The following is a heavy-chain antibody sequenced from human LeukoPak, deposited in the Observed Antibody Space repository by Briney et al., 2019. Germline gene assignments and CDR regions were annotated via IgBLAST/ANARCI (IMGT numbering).Heavy chain of an antibody. CDR2: FDPVDGET. CDR3: AILLEDYAFSTGSAKDY. D-gene: IGHD3-3*01. Sequence: ASVKVSCKVSGYSLTQLSMHWVRQGIGRGLEWMGGFDPVDGETIYAQKFQGRVTMTENTSTDTAYMELSSLRSDDTAVYYCAILLEDYAFSTGSAKDYWGQGTLVAVSS. J-gene: IGHJ4*02. CDR1: GYSLTQLS. V-gene: IGHV1-24*01.